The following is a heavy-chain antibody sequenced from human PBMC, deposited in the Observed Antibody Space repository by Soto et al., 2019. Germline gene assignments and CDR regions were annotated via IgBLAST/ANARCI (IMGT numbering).Heavy chain of an antibody. V-gene: IGHV4-61*08. Sequence: SETLSLTCTVSGGSVSSGDYYWSWIRQPPGKGLEWIGYIYYSGSTNYNPSLKSRVPISLDTSKNQFSLRLTSVTAADTAVYYCARIPVDTYMINWFDPWGQGTLVTVSS. D-gene: IGHD5-18*01. CDR2: IYYSGST. J-gene: IGHJ5*02. CDR3: ARIPVDTYMINWFDP. CDR1: GGSVSSGDYY.